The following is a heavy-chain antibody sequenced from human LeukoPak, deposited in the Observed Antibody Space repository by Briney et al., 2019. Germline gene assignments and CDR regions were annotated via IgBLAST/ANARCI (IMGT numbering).Heavy chain of an antibody. V-gene: IGHV1-69*13. D-gene: IGHD5-18*01. CDR3: ARGRGYSYMDAFDI. J-gene: IGHJ3*02. Sequence: RASVKVSCKASGGTFSSYAISWVRQAPGQGLEWMGGIIPIFGTANYAQNFQGRVTITADESTSTAYMELSSLRSEDTAVYYCARGRGYSYMDAFDIWGQGTMVTVSS. CDR1: GGTFSSYA. CDR2: IIPIFGTA.